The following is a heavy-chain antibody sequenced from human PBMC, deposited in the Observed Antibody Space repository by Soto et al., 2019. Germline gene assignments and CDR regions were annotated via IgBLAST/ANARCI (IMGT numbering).Heavy chain of an antibody. D-gene: IGHD5-18*01. Sequence: SETLSLTCIVSGDSVNSGAHYWSWIRQSPGTGLEWIGYISSSGTTTYSPSLRSRIIISSDTSRNLFSLRLTSVTAADTAIYYCATVKRRYGTYSYWLDPWGQGTLVTVYS. CDR1: GDSVNSGAHY. V-gene: IGHV4-61*08. CDR3: ATVKRRYGTYSYWLDP. J-gene: IGHJ5*02. CDR2: ISSSGTT.